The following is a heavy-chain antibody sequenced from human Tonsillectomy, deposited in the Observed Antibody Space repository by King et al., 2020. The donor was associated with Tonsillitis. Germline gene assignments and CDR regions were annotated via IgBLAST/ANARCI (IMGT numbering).Heavy chain of an antibody. CDR1: GFTFSGYA. Sequence: VQLVESGGGLGQPGGSLRLSCTASGFTFSGYAMTWVRQAPGKGLEWVSSISESGGSTNYADTVKGRFTISRDNSKNTLYLQMNSLRAEDTAVYYCAKDSWDLYDYWGPGTLVTVSS. CDR3: AKDSWDLYDY. D-gene: IGHD1-26*01. CDR2: ISESGGST. V-gene: IGHV3-23*04. J-gene: IGHJ4*02.